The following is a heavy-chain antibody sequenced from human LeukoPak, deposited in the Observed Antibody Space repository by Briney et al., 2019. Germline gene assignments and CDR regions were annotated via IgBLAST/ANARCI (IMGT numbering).Heavy chain of an antibody. D-gene: IGHD2-15*01. J-gene: IGHJ5*02. V-gene: IGHV4-38-2*01. CDR3: ARVKRISNWFDP. Sequence: RSETLSLTCAVSGYSISSGYYWGWIRQPPGKGLEWIGSIYHSWNTYYNPSLKSRVTISVDTSKNQFSLKLSSVTAADTAVYYCARVKRISNWFDPWGQGTLVTVPS. CDR1: GYSISSGYY. CDR2: IYHSWNT.